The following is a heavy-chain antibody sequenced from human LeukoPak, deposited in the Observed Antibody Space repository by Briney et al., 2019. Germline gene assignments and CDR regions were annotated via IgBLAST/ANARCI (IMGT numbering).Heavy chain of an antibody. CDR3: ARSLAVAGPWVDY. CDR1: GYTFTSYD. CDR2: MNPNSGNT. D-gene: IGHD6-19*01. Sequence: ASVKVSCKASGYTFTSYDINWVRQATGQGLEWMGWMNPNSGNTGYAQKFQGRVTMTRNTSISTAYMELSSLRSEDTAVYYCARSLAVAGPWVDYWGQGTLVTVSP. J-gene: IGHJ4*02. V-gene: IGHV1-8*01.